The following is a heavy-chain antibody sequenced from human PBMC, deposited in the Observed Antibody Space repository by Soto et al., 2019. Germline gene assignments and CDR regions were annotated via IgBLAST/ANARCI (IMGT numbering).Heavy chain of an antibody. CDR2: ISSDMSST. CDR1: GFTFSSYW. V-gene: IGHV3-74*01. D-gene: IGHD1-1*01. Sequence: EMQLVESGGGLVQPGGSRRLSCAASGFTFSSYWMHWVRQAPGKGLVWVSRISSDMSSTSYADSVKGRVTISRDNAKNTLYLQMDSLRAEDTAVYYCARGIGYSAQDSWGQGTLVTVSS. J-gene: IGHJ4*02. CDR3: ARGIGYSAQDS.